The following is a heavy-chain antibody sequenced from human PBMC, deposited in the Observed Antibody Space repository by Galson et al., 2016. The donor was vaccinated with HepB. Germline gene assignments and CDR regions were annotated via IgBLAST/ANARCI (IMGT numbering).Heavy chain of an antibody. Sequence: SVQVSCKASGYTSTGYYLHWVRQAPGQRLEGMGWINAGNGNTKYSQKFQGRVTITRDTSASTTYMELRSLRSEDTAVFYCARGLRVDYWGQGTLVTVSS. CDR3: ARGLRVDY. CDR2: INAGNGNT. J-gene: IGHJ4*02. V-gene: IGHV1-3*01. CDR1: GYTSTGYY. D-gene: IGHD4-17*01.